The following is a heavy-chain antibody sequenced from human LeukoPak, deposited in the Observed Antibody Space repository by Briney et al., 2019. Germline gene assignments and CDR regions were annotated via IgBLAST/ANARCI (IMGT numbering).Heavy chain of an antibody. CDR1: GGSISSSSYY. CDR2: IYYSGST. Sequence: SETLSLTCTVSGGSISSSSYYWSWIRQPPGKGLEWIGYIYYSGSTNYNPSLKSRVTISVDTSKNQFSLKLSSVTAADTAVYYCASALYYDILTGYYTLHAEYFQHWGQGTLVTVSS. D-gene: IGHD3-9*01. V-gene: IGHV4-61*01. CDR3: ASALYYDILTGYYTLHAEYFQH. J-gene: IGHJ1*01.